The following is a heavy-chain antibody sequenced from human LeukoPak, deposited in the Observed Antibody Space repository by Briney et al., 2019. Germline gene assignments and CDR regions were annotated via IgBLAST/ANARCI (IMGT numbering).Heavy chain of an antibody. V-gene: IGHV4-34*01. CDR1: GGSFSGYY. CDR2: INHSGST. J-gene: IGHJ4*02. CDR3: ARPRTYYYDSSGYYYAY. D-gene: IGHD3-22*01. Sequence: SETLSLTCAVYGGSFSGYYWSWIRQPPGKGQEWIGEINHSGSTNYNPSLKSRVTISVDTSKNQFSLKLSSVTAADTAVYYCARPRTYYYDSSGYYYAYWGQGTLVTVSS.